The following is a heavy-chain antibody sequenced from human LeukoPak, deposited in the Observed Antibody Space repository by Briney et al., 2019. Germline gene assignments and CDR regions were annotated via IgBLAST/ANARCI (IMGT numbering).Heavy chain of an antibody. J-gene: IGHJ4*02. CDR1: GGSISSYY. D-gene: IGHD4-17*01. CDR2: IYYSGST. V-gene: IGHV4-59*01. Sequence: SETLSLTCTVSGGSISSYYWSWIRQPPGKGLEWIGYIYYSGSTNYNPSLKSRVTISVDTSKNQFSLKLSSVTAADTTVYYCARYGDYGRLDYWGQGTLVTVSS. CDR3: ARYGDYGRLDY.